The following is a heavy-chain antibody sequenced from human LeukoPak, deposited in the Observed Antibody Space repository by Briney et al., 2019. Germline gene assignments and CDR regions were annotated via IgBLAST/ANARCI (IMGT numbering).Heavy chain of an antibody. CDR2: IYHSGST. Sequence: SETLSLTCAVSGYSISSGYYWGWIRQPPGKGLEWIGSIYHSGSTYYNPSLKSRVTISVDTSKNQFSLKLSSVTAADTAVYYCAREITIFGVVIFDPWGQGTLVTVSS. CDR1: GYSISSGYY. CDR3: AREITIFGVVIFDP. J-gene: IGHJ5*02. D-gene: IGHD3-3*01. V-gene: IGHV4-38-2*02.